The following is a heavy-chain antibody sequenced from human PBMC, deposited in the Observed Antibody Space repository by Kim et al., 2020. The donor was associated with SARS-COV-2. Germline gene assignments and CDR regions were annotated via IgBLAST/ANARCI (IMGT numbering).Heavy chain of an antibody. D-gene: IGHD6-19*01. Sequence: GGSLRLSCAASGFTFSSYGMHWVRQAPGKGLEWVAVISYDGSNKYYADSVKGRFTISRDNSKNTLYLQMNSLRAEDTAVYYCATHSSPGYASGWYPDYWGQGTLVTVSS. CDR3: ATHSSPGYASGWYPDY. J-gene: IGHJ4*02. V-gene: IGHV3-30*03. CDR2: ISYDGSNK. CDR1: GFTFSSYG.